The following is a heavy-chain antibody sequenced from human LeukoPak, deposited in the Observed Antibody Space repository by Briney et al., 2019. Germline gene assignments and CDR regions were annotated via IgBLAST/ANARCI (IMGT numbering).Heavy chain of an antibody. J-gene: IGHJ4*02. D-gene: IGHD5-12*01. Sequence: RSGGSLRLSCAASGFNFDDYGMSWVRQAPGKGLEWVSGINWNGGSSGYADSVKGRFTISRDDARYLVYLQLNSLRAEDTAAYYCARVEYSGSDLHFDYWGRGTLVTVSS. CDR2: INWNGGSS. CDR3: ARVEYSGSDLHFDY. CDR1: GFNFDDYG. V-gene: IGHV3-20*04.